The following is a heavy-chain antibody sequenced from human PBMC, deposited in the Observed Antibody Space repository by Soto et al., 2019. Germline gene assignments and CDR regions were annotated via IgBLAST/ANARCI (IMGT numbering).Heavy chain of an antibody. V-gene: IGHV4-34*01. Sequence: KSSETLSLTCAVYGGSFSGYYWSWIRQPPGKGLEWIGEINHSGSTNYNPSLKSRVTISVDTSKNQFSLKLSSVTAADTAVYYCARGPLVLRYFDWLENYGMDVWRQGTTVTVSS. CDR3: ARGPLVLRYFDWLENYGMDV. J-gene: IGHJ6*02. CDR1: GGSFSGYY. CDR2: INHSGST. D-gene: IGHD3-9*01.